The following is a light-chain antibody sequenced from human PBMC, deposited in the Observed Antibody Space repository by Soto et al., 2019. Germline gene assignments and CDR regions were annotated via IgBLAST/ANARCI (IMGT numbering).Light chain of an antibody. CDR3: QDYGTSHPWT. J-gene: IGKJ1*01. CDR2: GGS. V-gene: IGKV3-20*01. CDR1: QNIRGNE. Sequence: EVVLTQSPGALSLSPGEGVTLSCRASQNIRGNELAWYRQKRGQAPRLLIYGGSSRAEGIPDRFSGRGTGTNVTLTISRLEPEYSAVYDCQDYGTSHPWTFGQGTKLEIK.